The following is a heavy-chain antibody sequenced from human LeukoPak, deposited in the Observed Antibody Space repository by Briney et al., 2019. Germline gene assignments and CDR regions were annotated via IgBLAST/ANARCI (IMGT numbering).Heavy chain of an antibody. Sequence: GSLRLSCAASGFTFSSYGMHWVRQAPGKGLEWVAVIWYDGSNKYYADSVKGRFTISRDNSKNTLYLQMNSLRAEDTAVYYCARGDTYYYGSGSLYDYWGQGTLVTVSS. CDR2: IWYDGSNK. CDR3: ARGDTYYYGSGSLYDY. V-gene: IGHV3-33*01. CDR1: GFTFSSYG. J-gene: IGHJ4*02. D-gene: IGHD3-10*01.